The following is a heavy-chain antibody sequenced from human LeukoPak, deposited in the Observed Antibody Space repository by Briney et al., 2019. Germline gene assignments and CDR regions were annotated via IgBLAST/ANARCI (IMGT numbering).Heavy chain of an antibody. V-gene: IGHV3-7*01. CDR1: GLTFRRYW. CDR3: ARGRRVPAAMGNWFDP. D-gene: IGHD2-2*01. J-gene: IGHJ5*02. Sequence: PGGALILSCTASGLTFRRYWRSWVRQAPGKGLEGVANINQDGSEKYYVDSVKGRFTISRDNAKNSLYLQLTSLRAADTAVYYCARGRRVPAAMGNWFDPWGQGTLVTVSS. CDR2: INQDGSEK.